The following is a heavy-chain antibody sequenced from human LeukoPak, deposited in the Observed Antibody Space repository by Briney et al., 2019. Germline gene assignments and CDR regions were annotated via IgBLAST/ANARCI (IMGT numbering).Heavy chain of an antibody. J-gene: IGHJ3*02. CDR1: GYTFTSYG. V-gene: IGHV1-18*01. D-gene: IGHD1-26*01. CDR3: ARVPAAWWELLPAFDI. Sequence: ASVKVSCKASGYTFTSYGISWVRQAPGQGLEWMGWISAYNGNTNYAQKLQGRVTMTTDTSTSTAYMELRSLRSDDTAVYYCARVPAAWWELLPAFDIWGQGTMVTVSS. CDR2: ISAYNGNT.